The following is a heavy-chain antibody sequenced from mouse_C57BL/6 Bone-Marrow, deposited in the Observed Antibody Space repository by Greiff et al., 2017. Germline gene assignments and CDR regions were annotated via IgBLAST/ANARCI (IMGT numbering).Heavy chain of an antibody. D-gene: IGHD2-14*01. CDR2: ISDGDSYT. CDR3: ARGSYGYDEGFDY. Sequence: EVKLVESGGGLVKPGGSLKLSCAASGFTFSGYAMSWVRQTPEKRLEWVATISDGDSYTYYPDNVKGRFTISRDNAENNLYLQMSHLKSEDTAMYYGARGSYGYDEGFDYWGRGNTLTVSS. V-gene: IGHV5-4*03. CDR1: GFTFSGYA. J-gene: IGHJ2*01.